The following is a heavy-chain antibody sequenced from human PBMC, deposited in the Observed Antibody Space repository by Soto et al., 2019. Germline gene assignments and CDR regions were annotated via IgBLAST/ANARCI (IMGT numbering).Heavy chain of an antibody. Sequence: SETLSLTCVVSGYSISSGYYWGFIRQPPGKGLEWIGSIYHSGTTYYNPSLKSRVTISLDTSRNQFSLKLTSVTAADTAVYYCARSLLTSSWYAGSWGQGTLVTVSS. V-gene: IGHV4-38-2*01. D-gene: IGHD6-13*01. CDR2: IYHSGTT. CDR3: ARSLLTSSWYAGS. J-gene: IGHJ5*02. CDR1: GYSISSGYY.